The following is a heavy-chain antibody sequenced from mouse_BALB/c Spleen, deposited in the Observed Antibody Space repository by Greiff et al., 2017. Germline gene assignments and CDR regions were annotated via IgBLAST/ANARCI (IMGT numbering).Heavy chain of an antibody. J-gene: IGHJ4*01. V-gene: IGHV2-2*02. CDR2: IWSGGST. D-gene: IGHD2-14*01. Sequence: QVQLQQSGPGLVQPSQSLSITCTVSGFSLTSYGVHWVRQSPGKGLEWLGVIWSGGSTDYNAAFISRLSISKDNSKSQVFFKMNSLQANDTAIYYCARSPVRRYAMDYWGQGTSVTVSS. CDR3: ARSPVRRYAMDY. CDR1: GFSLTSYG.